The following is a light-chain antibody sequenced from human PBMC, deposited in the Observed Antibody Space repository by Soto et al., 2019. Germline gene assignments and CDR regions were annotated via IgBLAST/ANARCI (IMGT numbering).Light chain of an antibody. J-gene: IGKJ5*01. CDR2: ASS. CDR1: QSVGSNY. V-gene: IGKV3-20*01. CDR3: QQYGSSPPIT. Sequence: EVVLTQSPGTLSLSPGEIATLSCSASQSVGSNYLVWYQQKPGQAPRLLIYASSSRATGIPDRFSGSGSGTDFTLSINGLDPEDLAVYYCQQYGSSPPITFGQGTRLEIK.